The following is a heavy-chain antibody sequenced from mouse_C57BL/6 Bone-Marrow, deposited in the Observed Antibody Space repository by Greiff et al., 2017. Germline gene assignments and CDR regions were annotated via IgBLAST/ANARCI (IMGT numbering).Heavy chain of an antibody. Sequence: EVQLQQSGAELVRPGASVKLSCTASGFNITDDYMHWVKQRPEQGLEWIGWIDPENGDTEYASKFQGKATITADTSSNTAYLQLSSLTSEDAAVYYCTTAVHYWDYWGQGTTLTVSS. CDR2: IDPENGDT. CDR3: TTAVHYWDY. CDR1: GFNITDDY. V-gene: IGHV14-4*01. J-gene: IGHJ2*01. D-gene: IGHD1-1*01.